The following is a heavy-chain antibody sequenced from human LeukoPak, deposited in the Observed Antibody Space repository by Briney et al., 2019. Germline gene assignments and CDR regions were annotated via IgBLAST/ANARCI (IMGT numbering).Heavy chain of an antibody. J-gene: IGHJ4*02. CDR3: ASKGSYEAFDY. D-gene: IGHD1-26*01. CDR2: IYSGGST. V-gene: IGHV3-66*02. Sequence: PGGSLRLSCAASGFTVSSNYMSWVRQAPGKGLEWVSVIYSGGSTYYADSVKGRFTTSRDNSKNTLYLQMNSLRAEDTAVYYCASKGSYEAFDYWGQGTLVTVSS. CDR1: GFTVSSNY.